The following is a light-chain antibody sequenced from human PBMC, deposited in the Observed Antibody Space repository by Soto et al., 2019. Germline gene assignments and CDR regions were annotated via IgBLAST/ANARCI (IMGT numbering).Light chain of an antibody. J-gene: IGLJ2*01. CDR3: SAYTSSTTRSVV. Sequence: QSALTQPASVSGSPGQSITISCTGTSSDVGGYNYVSGYQQHPGKAPKLMIYGVTNRPSGVSNRFSGSKSGNTASLTISGLQAEDEAYYYCSAYTSSTTRSVVFGGGTQLTVL. V-gene: IGLV2-14*01. CDR1: SSDVGGYNY. CDR2: GVT.